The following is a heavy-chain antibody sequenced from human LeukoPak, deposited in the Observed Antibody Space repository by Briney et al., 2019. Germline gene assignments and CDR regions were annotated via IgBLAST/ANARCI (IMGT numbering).Heavy chain of an antibody. CDR3: AKGDTGSAYSAVDH. Sequence: GGSLRLSCAASGFTFGSYALSWVRQAPGKGLEWVSTVSGSGDATYYADSVKGRFTVSRDDSKNTLHLQMDSLRAEDTALYYCAKGDTGSAYSAVDHWGQGTLVTVSS. J-gene: IGHJ4*02. V-gene: IGHV3-23*01. CDR2: VSGSGDAT. CDR1: GFTFGSYA. D-gene: IGHD2-15*01.